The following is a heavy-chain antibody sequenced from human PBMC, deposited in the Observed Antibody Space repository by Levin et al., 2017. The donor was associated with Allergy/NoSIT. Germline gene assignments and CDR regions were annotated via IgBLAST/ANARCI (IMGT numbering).Heavy chain of an antibody. CDR3: ARVSYFESSGYYYP. CDR2: ISGYSGNT. V-gene: IGHV1-18*01. Sequence: ASVKVSCKASGFTFTTYGIIWVRQAPGQGLEWMGWISGYSGNTDYAQKFQGRVSMTTDTSTSTAYMELRNLRSDDTAVYYCARVSYFESSGYYYPWGQGTQVTDSS. CDR1: GFTFTTYG. D-gene: IGHD3-22*01. J-gene: IGHJ4*02.